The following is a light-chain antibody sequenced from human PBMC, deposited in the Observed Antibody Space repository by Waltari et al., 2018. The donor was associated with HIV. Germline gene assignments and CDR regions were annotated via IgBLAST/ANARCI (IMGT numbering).Light chain of an antibody. J-gene: IGKJ1*01. V-gene: IGKV3-11*01. CDR2: DAS. CDR1: QSVSSS. CDR3: QQRSSWPRT. Sequence: EIVLTQSPATLSLSPGERATLSCRASQSVSSSLAWYQQKPGQAPRLLIYDASDRATGFPARFSGSGSGTDFTLTISSLEPEDFAVYYCQQRSSWPRTFGQGTKVEIK.